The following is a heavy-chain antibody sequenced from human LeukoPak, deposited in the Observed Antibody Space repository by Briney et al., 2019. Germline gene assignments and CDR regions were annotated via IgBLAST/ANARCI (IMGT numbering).Heavy chain of an antibody. V-gene: IGHV3-74*01. CDR1: GFIFSNER. D-gene: IGHD2-21*02. Sequence: PGGSLRLSSAASGFIFSNERMHWVRQLPGKGLFWVSHIDNDGSNPTYVDSVKGRFTISRDNAKSTLYLHMNSLRPEDTGVYFCAKSDPPLPYWGQGTLVTVSS. J-gene: IGHJ4*02. CDR3: AKSDPPLPY. CDR2: IDNDGSNP.